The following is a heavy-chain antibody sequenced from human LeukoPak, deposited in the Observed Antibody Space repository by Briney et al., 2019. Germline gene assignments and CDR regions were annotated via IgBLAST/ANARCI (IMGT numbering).Heavy chain of an antibody. CDR2: MNPNSGNT. CDR1: GYTFTSYD. J-gene: IGHJ4*02. D-gene: IGHD2-2*01. Sequence: ASVKVSRKASGYTFTSYDINWVRQATGQGLEWMGWMNPNSGNTGYAQKFQGRVTMTRNTSISTAYMELSSLRSEDTAVYYCVRGRRYCSSTSCYMYYFDYWGQGTLVTVSS. V-gene: IGHV1-8*01. CDR3: VRGRRYCSSTSCYMYYFDY.